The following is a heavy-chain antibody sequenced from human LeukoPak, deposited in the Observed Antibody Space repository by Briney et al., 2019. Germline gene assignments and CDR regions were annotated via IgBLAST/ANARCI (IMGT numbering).Heavy chain of an antibody. Sequence: GGSLRLSCAASGFTFTNDFMTWVRQAPGKGLEWVANMRVDGTDIHYVDSVKGRFTISSDNARNSLYLQMNTLRAEDTAVYYCARGRGWTYDSWGRGTLVTVSS. J-gene: IGHJ4*02. CDR1: GFTFTNDF. CDR2: MRVDGTDI. D-gene: IGHD3/OR15-3a*01. CDR3: ARGRGWTYDS. V-gene: IGHV3-7*04.